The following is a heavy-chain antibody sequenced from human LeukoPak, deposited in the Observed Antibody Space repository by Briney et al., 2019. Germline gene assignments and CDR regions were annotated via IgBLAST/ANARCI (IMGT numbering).Heavy chain of an antibody. CDR2: TNHRGRT. CDR1: GGSFNDYF. D-gene: IGHD3-9*01. Sequence: SETLSLTCAVYGGSFNDYFWSWIRQPPGKGLEWIGETNHRGRTNYNPSLRSRVTISVDTSKQQFSLNLDSVTAADTAVYYCARVGHLYDTVDWGQGALVTVSS. V-gene: IGHV4-34*01. CDR3: ARVGHLYDTVD. J-gene: IGHJ4*02.